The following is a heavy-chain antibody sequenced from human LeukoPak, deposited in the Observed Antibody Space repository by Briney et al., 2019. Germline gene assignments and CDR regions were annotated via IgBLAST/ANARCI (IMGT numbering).Heavy chain of an antibody. CDR3: AREGSAAYYYDSSGYYDY. D-gene: IGHD3-22*01. V-gene: IGHV3-21*01. CDR1: GFTFSSYS. CDR2: ISSSSSYI. J-gene: IGHJ4*02. Sequence: PGGSLRLSCAASGFTFSSYSMNWVRQAPGKGLEWVSSISSSSSYIYYADSVKGRFTISRDNAKNSLHLQMNSLRAEDTAVYYCAREGSAAYYYDSSGYYDYWGQGTLVTVSS.